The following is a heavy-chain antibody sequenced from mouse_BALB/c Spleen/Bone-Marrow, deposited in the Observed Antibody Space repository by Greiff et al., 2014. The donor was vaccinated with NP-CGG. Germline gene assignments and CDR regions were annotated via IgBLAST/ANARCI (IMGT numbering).Heavy chain of an antibody. V-gene: IGHV5-4*02. D-gene: IGHD1-1*02. CDR1: GFTFSDFY. CDR2: ISDGGTYT. J-gene: IGHJ4*01. CDR3: ARSGERYGAMDY. Sequence: EVMLVESGGDLVKPGGSLKLSCAASGFTFSDFYMFWFRQTPEKRLEWVATISDGGTYTYYPDSVKGRFTISRDNAKNNLYLQMSSLKSEDTAMYYCARSGERYGAMDYWVKEPQSPSPQ.